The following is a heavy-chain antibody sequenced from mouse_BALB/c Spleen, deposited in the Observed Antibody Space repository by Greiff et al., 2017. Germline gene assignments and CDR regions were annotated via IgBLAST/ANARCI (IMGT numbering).Heavy chain of an antibody. CDR2: IHYSGST. J-gene: IGHJ3*01. Sequence: VQLKQSGPDLVKPSQSLSLTCTVTGYSITSGYSWHWIRQFPGNKLEWMGYIHYSGSTNYNPSLKSRISITRDTSKNQFFLQLNSVTTEDTATYYCAGYGYDLAWFAYWGQGTLVTVSA. CDR3: AGYGYDLAWFAY. CDR1: GYSITSGYS. D-gene: IGHD2-2*01. V-gene: IGHV3-1*02.